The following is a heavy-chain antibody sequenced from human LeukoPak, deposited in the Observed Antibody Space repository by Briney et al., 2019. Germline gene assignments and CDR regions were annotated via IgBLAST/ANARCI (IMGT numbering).Heavy chain of an antibody. CDR1: GFTFSSYS. D-gene: IGHD6-13*01. J-gene: IGHJ6*02. Sequence: PGGSLRLSCAASGFTFSSYSMNWVRQAPGKGLEWVSSISSSTSYIYYADSVKGRFTISRDNPKNSLYLQLNSLRAEDTAVYFCASGGLAAAGTLGYYYGMDVWGQGTTVTVSS. CDR3: ASGGLAAAGTLGYYYGMDV. CDR2: ISSSTSYI. V-gene: IGHV3-21*01.